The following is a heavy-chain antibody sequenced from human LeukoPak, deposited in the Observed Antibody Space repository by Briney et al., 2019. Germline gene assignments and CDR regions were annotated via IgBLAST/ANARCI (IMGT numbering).Heavy chain of an antibody. CDR2: ISAYNGNT. V-gene: IGHV1-18*01. Sequence: GASVKVSCKASGYTFTSYGISWVRQAPGQGLEWMGWISAYNGNTNYAQKLQGRVTMTTDTSTSTAYMELRSLRSDDTAVYYCASSIAARLLNAFDIWGQGTMVTVSS. J-gene: IGHJ3*02. CDR1: GYTFTSYG. CDR3: ASSIAARLLNAFDI. D-gene: IGHD6-6*01.